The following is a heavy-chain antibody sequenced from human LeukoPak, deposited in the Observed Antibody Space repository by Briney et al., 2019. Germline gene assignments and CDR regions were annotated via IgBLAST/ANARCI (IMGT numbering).Heavy chain of an antibody. V-gene: IGHV3-74*01. CDR3: ARICSSTDCLIPD. D-gene: IGHD2-2*01. Sequence: GSQRLSCAASGFTFSRHWMHWVRQAPGKGLVWISRINSDGSGTNYADFVKGRFTISRDNAKNTVYLQINSLRDEDTAVYYCARICSSTDCLIPDWGQGTLVTVSS. J-gene: IGHJ4*02. CDR2: INSDGSGT. CDR1: GFTFSRHW.